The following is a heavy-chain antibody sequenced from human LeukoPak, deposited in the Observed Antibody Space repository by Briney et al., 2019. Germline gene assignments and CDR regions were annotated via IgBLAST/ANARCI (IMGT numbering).Heavy chain of an antibody. J-gene: IGHJ6*03. CDR2: IIPIFGTA. D-gene: IGHD3-22*01. V-gene: IGHV1-69*05. CDR3: ASGGYGYYYYMDV. CDR1: GGTFSSYA. Sequence: GASVKVSCKASGGTFSSYAISWARQAPGQGLEWMGRIIPIFGTANYAQKFQGRVTITTDESTSTAYMELSSLRSEDTAVYYCASGGYGYYYYMDVWGKGTTVTVSS.